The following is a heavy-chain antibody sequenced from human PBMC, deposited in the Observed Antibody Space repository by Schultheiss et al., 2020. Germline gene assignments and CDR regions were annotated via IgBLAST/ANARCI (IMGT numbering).Heavy chain of an antibody. D-gene: IGHD1-14*01. Sequence: GGSLRLSCAASGFTFSSYWMHWVRQAPGKGLVWVSRINSDGSSTSYADSVKGRFTISRDNSKNTLYLQMNSLRAEDTAVYYCAKTGGGSGDYWGQGTLVNVYS. CDR1: GFTFSSYW. CDR3: AKTGGGSGDY. CDR2: INSDGSST. V-gene: IGHV3-74*01. J-gene: IGHJ4*02.